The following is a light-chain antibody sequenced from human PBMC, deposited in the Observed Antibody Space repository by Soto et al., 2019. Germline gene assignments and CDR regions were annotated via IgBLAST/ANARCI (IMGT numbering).Light chain of an antibody. CDR2: GAS. CDR3: QQYGNTPWT. V-gene: IGKV3-20*01. J-gene: IGKJ1*01. CDR1: QSVGSRY. Sequence: EIVLTQSPGTLSLSPGEGATISCRASQSVGSRYLAWYQQKPGQAPRLLIYGASSRATGIPDRFSGSGSGTDFTLTINRVQPEDFAVFYCQQYGNTPWTFGQGTKVDIK.